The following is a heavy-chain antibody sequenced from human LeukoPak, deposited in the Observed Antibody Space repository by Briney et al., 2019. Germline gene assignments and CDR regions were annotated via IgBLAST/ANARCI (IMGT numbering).Heavy chain of an antibody. D-gene: IGHD1-1*01. Sequence: PGGSLRLSCTASGFTFGNYAVTWVRQAPGKGLEWVAVIWYDGSNIYYADSVKGRFTISRDNSKNTLYLQMNSLRAEDTAVYYCARGYNWGTFDYWGQGTLVTVSS. J-gene: IGHJ4*02. CDR2: IWYDGSNI. CDR3: ARGYNWGTFDY. V-gene: IGHV3-33*01. CDR1: GFTFGNYA.